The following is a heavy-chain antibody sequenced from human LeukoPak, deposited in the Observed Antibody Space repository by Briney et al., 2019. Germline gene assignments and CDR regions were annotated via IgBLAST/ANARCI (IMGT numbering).Heavy chain of an antibody. Sequence: GASVKVSCKASGGTFSSYAISWVRQAPGQGLEWMGGIIPIFGTANYAQKFQGRVTITADESTSTAYMELSSLRSEDTAVSYCARSRIQREPYNWFDPWGQGTLVTVSS. V-gene: IGHV1-69*01. CDR1: GGTFSSYA. CDR3: ARSRIQREPYNWFDP. CDR2: IIPIFGTA. D-gene: IGHD1-1*01. J-gene: IGHJ5*02.